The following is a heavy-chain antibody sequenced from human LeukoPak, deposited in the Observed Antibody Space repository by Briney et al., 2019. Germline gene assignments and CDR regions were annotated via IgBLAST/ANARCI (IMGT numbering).Heavy chain of an antibody. J-gene: IGHJ4*02. V-gene: IGHV1-8*01. CDR3: AGGSSLTLVAAAGTDYFDY. CDR2: MNPNSGNT. CDR1: GYTFTSYD. D-gene: IGHD6-13*01. Sequence: ASVKVSCKASGYTFTSYDINWVRQATGQGLEWMGWMNPNSGNTGYAQKFQGRVTMTRNTSISTAYMELSSLRSEDTAVYYCAGGSSLTLVAAAGTDYFDYWGQGTLVTVSS.